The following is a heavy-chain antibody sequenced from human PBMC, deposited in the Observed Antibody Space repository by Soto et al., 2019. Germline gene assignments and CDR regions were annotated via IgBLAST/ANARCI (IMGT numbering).Heavy chain of an antibody. CDR2: INPNSGGT. J-gene: IGHJ5*02. V-gene: IGHV1-2*04. D-gene: IGHD2-8*01. CDR1: GYTFTGYY. CDR3: ARGQLLMVYAANNWFDP. Sequence: GASVKVSCKASGYTFTGYYVHWVRQAPGQGLEWMGWINPNSGGTNYAQKFQGWVTMTRDTSISTAYMELSRLRSDDTAVYYCARGQLLMVYAANNWFDPWGQGTQVTVSS.